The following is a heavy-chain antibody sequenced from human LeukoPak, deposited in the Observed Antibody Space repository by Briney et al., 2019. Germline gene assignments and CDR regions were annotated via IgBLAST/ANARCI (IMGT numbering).Heavy chain of an antibody. CDR3: ARGVRIAVADPHLDY. CDR2: INHSGST. CDR1: GGSFSGYH. J-gene: IGHJ4*02. V-gene: IGHV4-34*01. D-gene: IGHD6-19*01. Sequence: SETLSLTCGVYGGSFSGYHWNWIRQPPGEGLEWIGEINHSGSTNYNPSLKSRVTISVDTSKKQFSLRLSSVTAADTAVYFCARGVRIAVADPHLDYWGQGILVTVSS.